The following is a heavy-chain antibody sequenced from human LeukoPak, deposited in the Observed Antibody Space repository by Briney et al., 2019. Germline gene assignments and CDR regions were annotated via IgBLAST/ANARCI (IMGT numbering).Heavy chain of an antibody. CDR3: ARSPREGEQLDAFDI. CDR2: IIPIFDTA. V-gene: IGHV1-69*05. D-gene: IGHD6-6*01. CDR1: GGTFSSYA. Sequence: SVKVSCKASGGTFSSYAISWVRQAPGQGLEWMGGIIPIFDTANYAQKFQGRVTITTDESTSTAYMEVSSLRSEDTAVYYCARSPREGEQLDAFDIWGQGTMVTVSS. J-gene: IGHJ3*02.